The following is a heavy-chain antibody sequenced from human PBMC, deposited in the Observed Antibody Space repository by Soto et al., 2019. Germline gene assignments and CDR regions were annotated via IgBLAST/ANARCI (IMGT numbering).Heavy chain of an antibody. CDR3: ARDSYSSLFDS. D-gene: IGHD6-19*01. J-gene: IGHJ5*01. CDR2: ITTGNEYI. CDR1: GFTLSSFS. Sequence: LRLSCVASGFTLSSFSMSWVRQTPGKGLEWVSSITTGNEYISYADSVKGRFTISSDNAKNSLFLQMNSLRAEDTALYFCARDSYSSLFDSWGQGILVIVS. V-gene: IGHV3-21*01.